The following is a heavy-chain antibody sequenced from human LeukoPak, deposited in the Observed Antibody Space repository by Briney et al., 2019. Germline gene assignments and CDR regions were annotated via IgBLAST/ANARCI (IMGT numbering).Heavy chain of an antibody. CDR3: ARDIVVVPAAMCWFDP. D-gene: IGHD2-2*01. CDR2: IKQDGSEK. V-gene: IGHV3-7*04. J-gene: IGHJ5*02. Sequence: GGSLRLSCAASGFTFSSYWMSWVRQAPGKGLECVANIKQDGSEKYYVDSVKGRFTISRDNAKNSLYLQMNSLRAEDTAVYYCARDIVVVPAAMCWFDPWGQGTLVTVSS. CDR1: GFTFSSYW.